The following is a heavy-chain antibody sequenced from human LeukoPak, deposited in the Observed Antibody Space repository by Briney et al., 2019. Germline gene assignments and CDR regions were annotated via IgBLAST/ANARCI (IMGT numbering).Heavy chain of an antibody. Sequence: GGSLRLSCAASGFTFSSYAMSWVRQAPGKGLEWVSAISGSGGSTYYADSVKGRFTISRDNSKNTLYLQMNGLRAEDTAVYYCAEIWFGEFDYWGQGTLVTVSS. J-gene: IGHJ4*02. CDR1: GFTFSSYA. CDR3: AEIWFGEFDY. CDR2: ISGSGGST. V-gene: IGHV3-23*01. D-gene: IGHD3-10*01.